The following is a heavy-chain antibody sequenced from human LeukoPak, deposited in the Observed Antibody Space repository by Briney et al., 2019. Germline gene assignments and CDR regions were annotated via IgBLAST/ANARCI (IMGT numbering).Heavy chain of an antibody. Sequence: PSETLSLTCTVSGGSISSGGYYWSWIRQPPGKGLEWIGYIYYSGSTYYNASLQSRVSISVDTSKNQFSLKLSSVTAADTAVYYCACTPSMAAAGTLMDWGQGTLVTVSS. J-gene: IGHJ4*02. CDR1: GGSISSGGYY. CDR2: IYYSGST. CDR3: ACTPSMAAAGTLMD. D-gene: IGHD6-13*01. V-gene: IGHV4-31*03.